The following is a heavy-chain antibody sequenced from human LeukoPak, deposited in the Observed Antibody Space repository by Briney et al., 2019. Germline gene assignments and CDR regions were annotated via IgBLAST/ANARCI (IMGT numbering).Heavy chain of an antibody. Sequence: PSETLSLTCTVSGGSISSSSYYWGWIRQPPGKGLEWIGSIYYSGSTYYNPSLKSRVTISVDTSKNQFSLKLSSVTAADTAVYYCARLNKRGDFWSGYQSWFDPWGQGTLVTVSS. V-gene: IGHV4-39*01. CDR2: IYYSGST. CDR3: ARLNKRGDFWSGYQSWFDP. J-gene: IGHJ5*02. D-gene: IGHD3-3*01. CDR1: GGSISSSSYY.